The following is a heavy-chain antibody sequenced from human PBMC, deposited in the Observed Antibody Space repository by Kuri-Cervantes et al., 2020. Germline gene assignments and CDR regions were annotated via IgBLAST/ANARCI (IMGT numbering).Heavy chain of an antibody. CDR2: IYHSGST. CDR3: ARGAVSGVVGWFDP. CDR1: GGSISSGGYS. D-gene: IGHD3-3*01. V-gene: IGHV4-30-2*01. J-gene: IGHJ5*02. Sequence: SETLSLTCAVSGGSISSGGYSWSWIRQPPGKGLEWIGYIYHSGSTYYNPSLKSRVTISVDRSKNQFSLKLSSVTAADTAVYYCARGAVSGVVGWFDPWGQGTLVTVSS.